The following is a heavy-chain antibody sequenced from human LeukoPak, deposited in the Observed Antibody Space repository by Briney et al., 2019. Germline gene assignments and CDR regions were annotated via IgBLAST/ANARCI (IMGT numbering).Heavy chain of an antibody. D-gene: IGHD3-22*01. J-gene: IGHJ4*02. CDR1: GGSISSYY. Sequence: SETLSLTCTVSGGSISSYYWSWIRQPAGKGLEWIGRIYTSGSTNYNPSLKSRVTMSVDTSKNQFSLKPSSVTAADTAVYYCARANPLYDSSGYYFPDAYYFDYWGQGTLVTVSS. CDR2: IYTSGST. CDR3: ARANPLYDSSGYYFPDAYYFDY. V-gene: IGHV4-4*07.